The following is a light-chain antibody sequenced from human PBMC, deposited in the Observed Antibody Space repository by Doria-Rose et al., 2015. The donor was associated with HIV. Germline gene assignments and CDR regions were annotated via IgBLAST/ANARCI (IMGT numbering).Light chain of an antibody. J-gene: IGKJ1*01. CDR3: HQYASSRT. CDR2: GAS. V-gene: IGKV3-20*01. CDR1: QSVSANY. Sequence: TQSSGTLSLSPGERATLSCRASQSVSANYLAWYQQRPGQSPRLLIYGASSRATDIPDRFSGSGSGTDFTLTTSRLEPEDFAVYYCHQYASSRTFGQGTKVEIK.